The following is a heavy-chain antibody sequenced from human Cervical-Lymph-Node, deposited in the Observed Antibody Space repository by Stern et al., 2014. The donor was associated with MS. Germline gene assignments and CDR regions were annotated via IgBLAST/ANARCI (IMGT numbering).Heavy chain of an antibody. CDR1: GFTFTTYA. CDR2: VAYDGTQR. D-gene: IGHD3-10*01. Sequence: VHLVESGGGVVQPGRSLRLSCVVSGFTFTTYAMHWVRQAPGKGLAWVAFVAYDGTQRNSTDSVKARFTISRDNSKNTLYLHMNSLRDEDTAVYFCARGGRGVGLEYWGQGALVTVSS. J-gene: IGHJ4*02. CDR3: ARGGRGVGLEY. V-gene: IGHV3-30-3*01.